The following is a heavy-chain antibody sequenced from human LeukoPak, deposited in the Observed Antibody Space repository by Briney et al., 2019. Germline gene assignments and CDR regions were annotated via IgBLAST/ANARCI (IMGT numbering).Heavy chain of an antibody. V-gene: IGHV4-34*01. J-gene: IGHJ6*02. D-gene: IGHD2-2*02. Sequence: PSETLSLTCAVYGGSFSGYYWSWIRQPPGKGLEWIGEINHSGSTNYNPSHKSRVTISVDTTKNQFSLKLSSVTAADTAVYYCARKSPLYCSSTSCYTFFRTRNYYYGMDVWGQGTTVTVSS. CDR3: ARKSPLYCSSTSCYTFFRTRNYYYGMDV. CDR2: INHSGST. CDR1: GGSFSGYY.